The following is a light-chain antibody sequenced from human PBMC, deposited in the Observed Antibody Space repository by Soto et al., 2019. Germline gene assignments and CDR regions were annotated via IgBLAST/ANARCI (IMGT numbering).Light chain of an antibody. CDR3: QQYNNWPLT. V-gene: IGKV3D-15*01. CDR1: ESVTSS. CDR2: DAS. Sequence: EIVLTQSPGTLSLSPGDRATLSCRASESVTSSLAWYQQKPGQAPRLLIYDASTRATGIPARFSGSGSGTEFTLTISSLLSEDFAVYSCQQYNNWPLTFGGGTKVDIK. J-gene: IGKJ4*01.